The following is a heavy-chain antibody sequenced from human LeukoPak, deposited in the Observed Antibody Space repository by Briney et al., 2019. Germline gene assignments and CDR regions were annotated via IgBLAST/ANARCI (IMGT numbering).Heavy chain of an antibody. J-gene: IGHJ3*02. D-gene: IGHD4-17*01. CDR2: IYSDGYT. Sequence: GGSLRLSCAASGFTFSNYGMLWVRQAPSKGLECVSGIYSDGYTYYSDSVKGQFTISRDNSKNTPYLQMNSLRAEDTALYYCAKDQYGEAFDIWGPGTMVTVSS. CDR1: GFTFSNYG. V-gene: IGHV3-NL1*01. CDR3: AKDQYGEAFDI.